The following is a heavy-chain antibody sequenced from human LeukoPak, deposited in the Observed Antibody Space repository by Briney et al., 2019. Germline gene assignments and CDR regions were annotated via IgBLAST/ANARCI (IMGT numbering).Heavy chain of an antibody. D-gene: IGHD4-17*01. J-gene: IGHJ4*02. CDR1: GDSISRYY. Sequence: PSETLSLTCSVSGDSISRYYWSWIRQPPGKGLEWIGNMYYSASPNYNPSLKSRVTMAVDTSKNQFSLRLSSVTAADTAVYYCARDPNDYGDNEGDYWGQGTMVTVSS. CDR2: MYYSASP. V-gene: IGHV4-59*12. CDR3: ARDPNDYGDNEGDY.